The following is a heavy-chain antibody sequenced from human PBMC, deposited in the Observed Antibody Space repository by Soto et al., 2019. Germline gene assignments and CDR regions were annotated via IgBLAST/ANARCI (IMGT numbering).Heavy chain of an antibody. J-gene: IGHJ4*02. CDR3: ARHTPAISISDH. CDR2: IYYSGST. V-gene: IGHV4-39*01. D-gene: IGHD2-15*01. CDR1: GGAISSSSYY. Sequence: QLQLQESGPGLVKPSETLSLTCTVSGGAISSSSYYWGWIRQPPGKGLEWIGSIYYSGSTYYKPSLKSRLTISVDTSKNQFSRKLSSVTAADTAVYYCARHTPAISISDHWRQGTLVTVSS.